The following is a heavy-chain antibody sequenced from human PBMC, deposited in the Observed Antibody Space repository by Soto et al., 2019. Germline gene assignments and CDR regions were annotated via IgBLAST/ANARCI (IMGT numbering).Heavy chain of an antibody. CDR3: ARGSYYSSGTVHRPYDY. CDR2: ISYDGTIT. D-gene: IGHD3-10*01. Sequence: EVQLVESGGDLVQPGGSLRLSCATSGFTFNIYAMHWVRQAPGKGLEYVSAISYDGTITYYADSVKGRFTISRDDSRNTVYLQIGSLRPEDMAVYYCARGSYYSSGTVHRPYDYWGQGTLVTVSS. CDR1: GFTFNIYA. J-gene: IGHJ4*02. V-gene: IGHV3-64*07.